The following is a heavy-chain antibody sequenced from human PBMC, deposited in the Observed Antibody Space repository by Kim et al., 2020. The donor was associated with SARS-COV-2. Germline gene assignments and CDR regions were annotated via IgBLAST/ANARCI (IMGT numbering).Heavy chain of an antibody. J-gene: IGHJ6*02. CDR3: ARDSITIFGVVNGYGMDV. D-gene: IGHD3-3*01. Sequence: KSRVTISVDTSKNRFSLKLSSVTAADTAVYYCARDSITIFGVVNGYGMDVWGQGTTVTVSS. V-gene: IGHV4-59*01.